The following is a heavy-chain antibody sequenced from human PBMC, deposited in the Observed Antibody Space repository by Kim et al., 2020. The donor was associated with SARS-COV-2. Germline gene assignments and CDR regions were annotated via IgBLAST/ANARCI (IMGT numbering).Heavy chain of an antibody. V-gene: IGHV4-34*01. D-gene: IGHD3-10*01. CDR2: ISHRGDA. CDR3: ARLNYGVDPREGTFDM. J-gene: IGHJ3*02. CDR1: GWSFSGYF. Sequence: SETLSLTCAVSGWSFSGYFWSWMRQSPGKGLEWLGEISHRGDANYNPFLNSRVSISSDTSKNQFSLKLTSVTAADTAMYYCARLNYGVDPREGTFDMWGPGTLVTVSS.